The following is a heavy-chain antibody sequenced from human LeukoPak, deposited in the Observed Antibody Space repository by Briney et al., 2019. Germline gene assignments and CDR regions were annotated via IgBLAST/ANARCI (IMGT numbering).Heavy chain of an antibody. CDR3: ARSLRYFDKYYFDC. CDR1: GGSFSGYH. CDR2: INHSGST. J-gene: IGHJ4*02. Sequence: PSETLSLTCAVYGGSFSGYHWSWIRQPPGKGLEWIGEINHSGSTNYNPSLKSRVTISVDTSKNQFSLKLSSVTAADTAVYYCARSLRYFDKYYFDCWGQGTLVTVSS. D-gene: IGHD3-9*01. V-gene: IGHV4-34*01.